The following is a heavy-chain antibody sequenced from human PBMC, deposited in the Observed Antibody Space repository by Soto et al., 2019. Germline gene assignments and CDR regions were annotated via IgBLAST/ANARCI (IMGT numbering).Heavy chain of an antibody. D-gene: IGHD5-12*01. CDR2: IWYDGSNK. J-gene: IGHJ4*02. Sequence: QVQLVESGGGVVQPGRSLGLSCAASGFTSGSYGMHWVRQAPGKGREWVAVIWYDGSNKYYADSVKGRFTISRDNSKNTLYLQMNSLRAEDTAVYYCARGGGYSGYDLDYWGQGTLVTVSS. V-gene: IGHV3-33*01. CDR1: GFTSGSYG. CDR3: ARGGGYSGYDLDY.